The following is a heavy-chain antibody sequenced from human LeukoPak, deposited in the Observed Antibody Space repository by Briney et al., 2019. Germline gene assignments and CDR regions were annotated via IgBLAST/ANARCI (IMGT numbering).Heavy chain of an antibody. J-gene: IGHJ3*02. V-gene: IGHV3-33*06. CDR3: AKSGYCSGGSCSDAFDI. D-gene: IGHD2-15*01. Sequence: GGSLRLSCAASGFTFSSYGMHWVRQAPGKGPEWVAVIWYDGSNKYYADSVKGRFTISRDNSKNTLYLQMNSLRAEDTAVYYCAKSGYCSGGSCSDAFDIWGQGTMVTVSS. CDR2: IWYDGSNK. CDR1: GFTFSSYG.